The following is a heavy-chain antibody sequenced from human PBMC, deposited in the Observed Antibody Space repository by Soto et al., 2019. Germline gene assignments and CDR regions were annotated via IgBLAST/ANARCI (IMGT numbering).Heavy chain of an antibody. CDR3: ARRSFGATIGHYYYYGMDV. D-gene: IGHD3-10*01. CDR1: GYSFSSYG. Sequence: VSVKVYCKASGYSFSSYGISWGRQAPGQGLEWMGWISAYNGNTNYAQKLQGRVTMTTDTSTSTAYMELRSLRSDDTAVYYCARRSFGATIGHYYYYGMDVWGQGTTVTVSS. V-gene: IGHV1-18*01. J-gene: IGHJ6*02. CDR2: ISAYNGNT.